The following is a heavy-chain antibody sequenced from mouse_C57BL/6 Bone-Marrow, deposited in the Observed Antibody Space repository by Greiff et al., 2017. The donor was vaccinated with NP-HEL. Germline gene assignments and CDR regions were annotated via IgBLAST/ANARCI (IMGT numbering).Heavy chain of an antibody. CDR3: ARVHGFAY. V-gene: IGHV5-4*03. CDR1: GFTFSSYA. J-gene: IGHJ3*01. CDR2: LSDGGSYT. Sequence: EVMLVESGGGLVKPGGSLKLSCAASGFTFSSYAMSWVRQTPEKRLAWVATLSDGGSYTYYPDNVKGRFTISRDNAKNNLYLQMSHLKSEDTAMYYCARVHGFAYWGQGTLVTVSA.